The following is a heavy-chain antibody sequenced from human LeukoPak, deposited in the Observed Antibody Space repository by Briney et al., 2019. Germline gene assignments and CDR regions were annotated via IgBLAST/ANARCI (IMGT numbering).Heavy chain of an antibody. CDR2: IIPIFGTA. D-gene: IGHD6-6*01. CDR3: ARKFVFPTGSDAFDI. CDR1: GCTFSSYA. J-gene: IGHJ3*02. Sequence: EGSVKVSCKASGCTFSSYAMNWVRQAPGQGLEWMGGIIPIFGTANYAQKFQGRVTITADKTTSTAYMELSSLRSEDTAVYYCARKFVFPTGSDAFDIWGKGTMVTVSS. V-gene: IGHV1-69*06.